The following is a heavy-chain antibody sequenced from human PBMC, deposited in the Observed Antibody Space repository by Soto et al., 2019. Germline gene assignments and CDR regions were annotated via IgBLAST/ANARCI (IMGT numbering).Heavy chain of an antibody. D-gene: IGHD6-13*01. J-gene: IGHJ6*02. V-gene: IGHV3-30*18. Sequence: LSLSCAASRFTFSSYGMHWVRQGPGKGLEWVAVMSYDGSNKYYADSVKGRFTISRDNSKNTLYLQMNSLRAEDTAVYYCAKDRIAALNVGGMDVWGQGTTVTVSS. CDR3: AKDRIAALNVGGMDV. CDR2: MSYDGSNK. CDR1: RFTFSSYG.